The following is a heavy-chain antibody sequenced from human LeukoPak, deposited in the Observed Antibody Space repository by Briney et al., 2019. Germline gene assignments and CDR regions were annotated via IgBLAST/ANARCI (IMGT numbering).Heavy chain of an antibody. D-gene: IGHD2-21*02. V-gene: IGHV5-51*01. CDR2: IYPGDSDT. Sequence: GESLKISCKGSGYTFTTYWIGWVRQMPGKGLEWMGIIYPGDSDTRYSPSFQGQVTFSFDKSSSTAYLQWSSLQASDTAIYYCARQFTAYDYWGQGTLVTVSS. CDR1: GYTFTTYW. J-gene: IGHJ4*02. CDR3: ARQFTAYDY.